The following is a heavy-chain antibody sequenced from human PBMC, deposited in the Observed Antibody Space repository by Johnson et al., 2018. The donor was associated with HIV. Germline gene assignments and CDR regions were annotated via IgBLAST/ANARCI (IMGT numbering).Heavy chain of an antibody. CDR2: VKQDGSEK. CDR3: ARVWVVEVARGAFDI. J-gene: IGHJ3*02. CDR1: GFTFSSYW. Sequence: VQLVESGGGLAQPGGSLRLSCAASGFTFSSYWMAWVRQAPGKGLEWVANVKQDGSEKNYVDSVKGRFTISRDNAKNSMYLQMNSLRGEDTAVYYCARVWVVEVARGAFDIWGQVTMVTVSS. V-gene: IGHV3-7*01. D-gene: IGHD2-15*01.